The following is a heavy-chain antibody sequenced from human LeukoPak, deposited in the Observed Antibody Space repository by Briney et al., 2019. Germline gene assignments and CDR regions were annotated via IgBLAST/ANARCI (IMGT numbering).Heavy chain of an antibody. V-gene: IGHV1-18*01. CDR3: ARDGSYDSSGYYSYYYYMDV. CDR1: GYTFTSYG. J-gene: IGHJ6*03. Sequence: ASVKVSCKASGYTFTSYGISWVRQAPGQGLEWMGWTSAYNGNTNYAQKLQGRVTMITDTSTSTAYMELRSLRSDDTAVYYCARDGSYDSSGYYSYYYYMDVWGKGTTVTVSS. D-gene: IGHD3-22*01. CDR2: TSAYNGNT.